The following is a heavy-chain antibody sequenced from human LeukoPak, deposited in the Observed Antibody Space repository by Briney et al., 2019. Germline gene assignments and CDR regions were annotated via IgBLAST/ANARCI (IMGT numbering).Heavy chain of an antibody. CDR2: IKQDGSEK. D-gene: IGHD1-26*01. V-gene: IGHV3-7*01. CDR1: GFTFSSYW. J-gene: IGHJ4*02. CDR3: ARECGIVGATTDGYYFDY. Sequence: QPGGSLRLSCAASGFTFSSYWMSWVRQAPGKGLEWVANIKQDGSEKYYVDSVKGRFTISRDNAKNSLYLQMNSLRAEDTAVYYCARECGIVGATTDGYYFDYWGQGTLVTVSS.